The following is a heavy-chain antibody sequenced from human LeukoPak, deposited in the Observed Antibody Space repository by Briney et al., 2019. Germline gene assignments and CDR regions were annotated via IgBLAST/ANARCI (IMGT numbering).Heavy chain of an antibody. V-gene: IGHV4-39*01. CDR1: GGSISSSSYY. CDR2: IYYSGST. Sequence: PSETLSLTCTVPGGSISSSSYYWGWIRQPPGKGMEWIGSIYYSGSTYYNPSLKSRVTISVDTSKNQFSLKLSSVTAADTAVYYCARGGGGYSYGYEELDAFDIWGQGTMVTVSS. J-gene: IGHJ3*02. CDR3: ARGGGGYSYGYEELDAFDI. D-gene: IGHD5-18*01.